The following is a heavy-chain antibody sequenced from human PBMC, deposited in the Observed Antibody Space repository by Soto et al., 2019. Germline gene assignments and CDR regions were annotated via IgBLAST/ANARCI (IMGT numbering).Heavy chain of an antibody. CDR3: ASGGSDYYYYMDV. Sequence: GGSLRLSCAASGFTFSSYSMNWVRQAPGKGLEWVSSISSSSSYIYYADSVKGRFTISRDNAKNSLYLQMNSLRAEDTAVYYCASGGSDYYYYMDVWGKGTTVTVSS. V-gene: IGHV3-21*01. D-gene: IGHD2-15*01. CDR1: GFTFSSYS. CDR2: ISSSSSYI. J-gene: IGHJ6*03.